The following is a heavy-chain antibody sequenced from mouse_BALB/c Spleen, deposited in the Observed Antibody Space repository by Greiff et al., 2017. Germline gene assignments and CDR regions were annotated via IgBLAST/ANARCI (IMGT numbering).Heavy chain of an antibody. CDR3: ARVRNDGYYGAGFAY. D-gene: IGHD2-3*01. CDR2: IWGDGST. V-gene: IGHV2-6-7*01. CDR1: GFTFSSYA. Sequence: VKLVESGGGLVKPGGSLKLSCAASGFTFSSYAMSWVRQSPEKRLEWLGMIWGDGSTDYNSALKSRLSISKDNSKSQVFLKMNSLQTDDTARYYCARVRNDGYYGAGFAYWGQGTLVTVSA. J-gene: IGHJ3*01.